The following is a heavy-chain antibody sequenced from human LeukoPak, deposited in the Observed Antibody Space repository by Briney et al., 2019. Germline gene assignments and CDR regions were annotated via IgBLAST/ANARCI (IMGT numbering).Heavy chain of an antibody. J-gene: IGHJ4*02. CDR1: GFTFRNYW. Sequence: GESLRLSCEASGFTFRNYWMTWVRQAPGKGLEWLANINENGNDIFYVDSVEGRFTVSRDNARNSLYLQMNSLIAEDTAVYYCARHGYHCFDQWGQGTLVTVSS. CDR3: ARHGYHCFDQ. D-gene: IGHD5-24*01. V-gene: IGHV3-7*05. CDR2: INENGNDI.